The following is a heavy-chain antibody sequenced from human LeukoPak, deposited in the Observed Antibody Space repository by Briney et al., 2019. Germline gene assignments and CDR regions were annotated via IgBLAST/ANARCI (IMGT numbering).Heavy chain of an antibody. D-gene: IGHD5-18*01. J-gene: IGHJ4*02. Sequence: SETLSLTCSVSGGSISGYYWSWIRQSPGKSLEFIGFMYYTGSTNYNPSLESRVTTSIDTTKNQFSLKLNSVTAADTAVYYCARHLLGYIDGPAPYYIDSWGQGILVAVSS. CDR2: MYYTGST. V-gene: IGHV4-59*08. CDR3: ARHLLGYIDGPAPYYIDS. CDR1: GGSISGYY.